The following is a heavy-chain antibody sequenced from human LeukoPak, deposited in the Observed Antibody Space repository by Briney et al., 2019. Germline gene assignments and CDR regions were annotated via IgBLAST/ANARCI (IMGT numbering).Heavy chain of an antibody. CDR1: GFTFTSYA. V-gene: IGHV3-23*01. CDR2: ISGSGGST. CDR3: ANPYYYDATPFDY. Sequence: GGSLRLSCAASGFTFTSYAMSWVRQAPGKGLEWVSTISGSGGSTYYADSVKGRFTISRDNSKNTLYLQMNSLRAEDTAVYYCANPYYYDATPFDYWGQGTLVTVSS. D-gene: IGHD3-22*01. J-gene: IGHJ4*02.